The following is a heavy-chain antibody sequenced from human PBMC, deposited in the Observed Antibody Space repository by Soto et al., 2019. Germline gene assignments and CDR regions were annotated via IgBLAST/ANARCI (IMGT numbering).Heavy chain of an antibody. CDR3: AKTRESSGWSYFDY. V-gene: IGHV3-30*18. CDR2: ISYDGTNK. CDR1: GFTFSSYG. Sequence: GSLRLSCAASGFTFSSYGMHWVRQAPGKGLEWVAIISYDGTNKYYGDSVKGRFTISRDNSENTLYLQMNSLRAEDTAVYYCAKTRESSGWSYFDYWGQGTLVTVSS. D-gene: IGHD6-19*01. J-gene: IGHJ4*02.